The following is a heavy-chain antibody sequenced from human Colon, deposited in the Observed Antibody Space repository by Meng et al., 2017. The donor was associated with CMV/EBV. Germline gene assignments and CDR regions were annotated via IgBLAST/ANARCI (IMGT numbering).Heavy chain of an antibody. D-gene: IGHD2-2*01. V-gene: IGHV1-18*01. Sequence: ASVKVSCKASGYTFMSYGMHWVRHAPGQGLEWMGWISAHNVNTDYAQKFQGRVTMTTDASKRTAYMELTSLTSDDTAVYYCVREGGIRDCSRTGCFGYWGQGTQVTVSS. CDR1: GYTFMSYG. J-gene: IGHJ4*02. CDR2: ISAHNVNT. CDR3: VREGGIRDCSRTGCFGY.